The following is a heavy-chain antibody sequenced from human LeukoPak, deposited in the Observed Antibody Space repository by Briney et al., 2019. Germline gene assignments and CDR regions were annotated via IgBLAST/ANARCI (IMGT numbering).Heavy chain of an antibody. CDR1: DGSVSFSSYF. Sequence: PSETLSLTCTVSDGSVSFSSYFWGWIRQPPGKGLEWLGTIDYSGITYYNVSLKSRVTISVDRSKSQISLQLTSVTATDTAVYYCARQDDEFAYFDYWGQGTQVTVSS. CDR2: IDYSGIT. V-gene: IGHV4-39*01. J-gene: IGHJ4*02. CDR3: ARQDDEFAYFDY. D-gene: IGHD3-16*01.